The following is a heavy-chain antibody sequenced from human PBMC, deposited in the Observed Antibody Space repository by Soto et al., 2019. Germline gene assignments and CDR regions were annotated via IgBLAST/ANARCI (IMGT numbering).Heavy chain of an antibody. J-gene: IGHJ6*02. CDR1: GFTFSSYA. V-gene: IGHV3-30-3*01. D-gene: IGHD3-3*01. Sequence: QVQLVESGGGVVQPGRSLRLSCAASGFTFSSYAMHWVRQAPGKGLEWVAVISYDGSNKYYADSVKGRIPISRDNSKNPLYLQINSLSAEDTAVSYCARGGDFWSGSPPYYYYGMDVWGQGTTVTVSS. CDR2: ISYDGSNK. CDR3: ARGGDFWSGSPPYYYYGMDV.